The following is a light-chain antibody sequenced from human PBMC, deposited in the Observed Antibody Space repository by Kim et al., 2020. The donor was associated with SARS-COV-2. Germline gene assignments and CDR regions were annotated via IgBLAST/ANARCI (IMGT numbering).Light chain of an antibody. J-gene: IGKJ1*01. Sequence: EIVMTQSPATLSVSPGERATLSCRASQSVSSNLAWYQQKSGQALRLLIYGASTRATGIPARFSGSGSGTEFTLTISSLQSEDFAVYYCHQYNNWRTFGQGTKVDIK. CDR2: GAS. CDR1: QSVSSN. V-gene: IGKV3-15*01. CDR3: HQYNNWRT.